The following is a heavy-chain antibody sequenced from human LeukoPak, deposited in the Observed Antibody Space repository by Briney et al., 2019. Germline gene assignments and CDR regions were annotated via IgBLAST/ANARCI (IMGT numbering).Heavy chain of an antibody. Sequence: PGGSLRLSCAASGFTFSSYAMSWVRQAPGKGLEWVSTISGSGGSTYYADSVKGRFTISRDNSKNTLYLQMNSLRADDTAVYYCAKDQDGGQWLVPPPCDYWGQGTLVTVSS. CDR3: AKDQDGGQWLVPPPCDY. D-gene: IGHD6-19*01. CDR2: ISGSGGST. V-gene: IGHV3-23*01. J-gene: IGHJ4*02. CDR1: GFTFSSYA.